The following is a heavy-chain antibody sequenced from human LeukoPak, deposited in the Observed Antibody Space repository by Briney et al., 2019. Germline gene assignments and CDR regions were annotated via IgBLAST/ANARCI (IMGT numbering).Heavy chain of an antibody. J-gene: IGHJ4*02. Sequence: ASVKVSCKASGYTFTGYYMHWVRQAPGQGLEWMGWINPNSGGTNYAQKFQGGVTMTRDTSISTAYMELRRLRSDDTAVYYCERAVAGTTETDDYWGQGTLVTVSS. D-gene: IGHD6-19*01. CDR2: INPNSGGT. CDR1: GYTFTGYY. V-gene: IGHV1-2*02. CDR3: ERAVAGTTETDDY.